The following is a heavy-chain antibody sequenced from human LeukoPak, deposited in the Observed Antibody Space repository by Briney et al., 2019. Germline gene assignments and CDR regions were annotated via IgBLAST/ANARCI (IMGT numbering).Heavy chain of an antibody. CDR2: IIPIFGTA. J-gene: IGHJ4*02. D-gene: IGHD1-26*01. Sequence: SVKVSCKASGGTFSSYAISWVRQAPGQGLEWMGGIIPIFGTANYAQKFQGRVTITADESTSTAYMELSSLRSEDTAVYYCARDPIVGATTVKNFDYWGQGTLVTVSS. V-gene: IGHV1-69*13. CDR3: ARDPIVGATTVKNFDY. CDR1: GGTFSSYA.